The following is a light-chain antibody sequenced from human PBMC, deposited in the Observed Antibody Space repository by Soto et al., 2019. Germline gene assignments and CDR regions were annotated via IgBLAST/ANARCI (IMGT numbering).Light chain of an antibody. CDR3: AAWDDSLSVVV. V-gene: IGLV1-47*01. CDR1: SSNIGSNY. Sequence: QSVLTQPPSASGTPGQRVTISCSGSSSNIGSNYVYWYQQLPGTAPKLLIYRNNQRPSGVPDRFSGSKSGTSASLAFSGLRSEDEAHYYCAAWDDSLSVVVFGGGTKLTVL. CDR2: RNN. J-gene: IGLJ3*02.